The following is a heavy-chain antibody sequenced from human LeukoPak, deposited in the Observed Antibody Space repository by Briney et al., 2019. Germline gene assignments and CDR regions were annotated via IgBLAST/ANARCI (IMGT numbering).Heavy chain of an antibody. CDR1: GFPFSSYS. V-gene: IGHV3-48*04. CDR3: ARPRDGYNSDAFDI. D-gene: IGHD5-24*01. CDR2: ISSSSSTI. J-gene: IGHJ3*02. Sequence: GGSLRLSCAASGFPFSSYSMNWVRQAPGKGLEGVSYISSSSSTIYYADSVKGRFTISRDNAKNSLYLQMNSLRAEDTAVYYCARPRDGYNSDAFDIWGQGTMVTVSS.